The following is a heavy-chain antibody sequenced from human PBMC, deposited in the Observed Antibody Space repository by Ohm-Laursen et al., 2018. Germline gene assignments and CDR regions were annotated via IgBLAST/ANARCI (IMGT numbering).Heavy chain of an antibody. CDR3: ARVLGYGSGSYYSIYYYYGMDV. CDR2: MNPNSGNT. Sequence: ASVKVSCKASGYTFTSYDINWVRQATGQGLEWMGWMNPNSGNTGYAQKFQGRVTMTRNTSISTAYMELSSLRSEDTAVYYCARVLGYGSGSYYSIYYYYGMDVWGQGTTVTVSS. V-gene: IGHV1-8*01. J-gene: IGHJ6*02. CDR1: GYTFTSYD. D-gene: IGHD3-10*01.